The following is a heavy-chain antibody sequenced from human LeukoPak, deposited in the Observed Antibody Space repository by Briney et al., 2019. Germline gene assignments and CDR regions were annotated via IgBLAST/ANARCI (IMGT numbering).Heavy chain of an antibody. CDR2: IRYDGSNK. J-gene: IGHJ6*04. CDR1: GFTFSSYG. D-gene: IGHD4-11*01. V-gene: IGHV3-30*02. Sequence: GGSLRLSCAASGFTFSSYGMHWVRQAPGKGLEWVAFIRYDGSNKYYADSVKGRFTISRDNSKNTLYLQMNSLRAEDTAVYYCAKDSLSQTVTTLSSTYVWGKGTTVTVSS. CDR3: AKDSLSQTVTTLSSTYV.